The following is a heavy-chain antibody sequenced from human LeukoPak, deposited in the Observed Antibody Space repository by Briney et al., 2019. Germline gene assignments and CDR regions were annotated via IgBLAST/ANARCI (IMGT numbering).Heavy chain of an antibody. Sequence: GGSLRLSCAASGFTFSTYEMNWVRQAQGKGLEWVSYISSSGTTIYYTDSVKGRFTISRDNAKNSLYLQMNSLRAEDTAVYYCAREVNAYCFDYWGQGTLVTVSS. D-gene: IGHD2-8*01. CDR1: GFTFSTYE. CDR3: AREVNAYCFDY. CDR2: ISSSGTTI. V-gene: IGHV3-48*03. J-gene: IGHJ4*02.